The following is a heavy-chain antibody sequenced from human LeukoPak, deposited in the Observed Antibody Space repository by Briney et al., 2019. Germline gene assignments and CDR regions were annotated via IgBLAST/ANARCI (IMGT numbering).Heavy chain of an antibody. CDR1: GFTFSSYA. Sequence: GGSLRLSCAASGFTFSSYAMSWVRQAIGKGLEWVSGIGSAGDTYSPDSVRGRFTISRQNAKNSLFLEMKSLRAGDTAVYYCAREGEDGWIDYWGQGTLVTVSS. J-gene: IGHJ4*02. V-gene: IGHV3-13*01. CDR3: AREGEDGWIDY. CDR2: IGSAGDT. D-gene: IGHD5-24*01.